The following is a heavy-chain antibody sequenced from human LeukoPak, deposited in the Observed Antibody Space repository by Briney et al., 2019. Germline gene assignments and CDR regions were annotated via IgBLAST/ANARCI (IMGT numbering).Heavy chain of an antibody. D-gene: IGHD2-2*01. CDR3: AREYLNWFDP. Sequence: PSETLSLTCAVYGGSFSGYYWSWIRQPPGKGLEWIGEINHSGSTNYNPSLKSRVTISVDTSKNQFSLKLSSVTAAGTAVYYCAREYLNWFDPWGQGTLVTVSS. J-gene: IGHJ5*02. V-gene: IGHV4-34*01. CDR1: GGSFSGYY. CDR2: INHSGST.